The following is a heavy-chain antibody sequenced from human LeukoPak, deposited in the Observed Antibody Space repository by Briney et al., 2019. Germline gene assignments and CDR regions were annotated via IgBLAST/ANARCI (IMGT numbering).Heavy chain of an antibody. V-gene: IGHV4-34*01. CDR1: GGSFSGYY. J-gene: IGHJ5*02. CDR3: ARHVRYCSSTSCRYNWFDP. CDR2: INHSGST. Sequence: SETLSLTCAVYGGSFSGYYWSWIRQPSGKGLEWIGEINHSGSTNYNPSLKSRVTISVDTSKNQFSLKLSSVTAADTAVYYCARHVRYCSSTSCRYNWFDPWGQGTLVTVSS. D-gene: IGHD2-2*01.